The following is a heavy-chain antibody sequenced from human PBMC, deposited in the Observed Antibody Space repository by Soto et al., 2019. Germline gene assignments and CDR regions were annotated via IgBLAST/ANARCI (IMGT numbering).Heavy chain of an antibody. CDR2: ISGSGGST. V-gene: IGHV3-23*04. Sequence: EVQLVESGGGLVQPGRSLRLSCAASGFTFDDYAMHWVRQAPGKGLEWVSGISGSGGSTYYADSVKGRFTISRDNSKNTLYLQMNSLRAEDTAVYYCAKDYDFWSGYFAPYYFDYWGQGTLVTVSS. CDR1: GFTFDDYA. D-gene: IGHD3-3*01. J-gene: IGHJ4*02. CDR3: AKDYDFWSGYFAPYYFDY.